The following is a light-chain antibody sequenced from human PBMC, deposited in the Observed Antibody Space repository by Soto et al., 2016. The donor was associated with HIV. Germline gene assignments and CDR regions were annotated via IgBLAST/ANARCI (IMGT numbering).Light chain of an antibody. CDR3: QQSYSTPRIT. CDR1: QSIGTY. Sequence: DIQMTQSPSSLSASAGDRVTITCRASQSIGTYLNWYQYKPGEVPKLLVYSASTLQRGVPSRFSASGSGAYFTLVISSLQPEDFATYYCQQSYSTPRITFGPGTRVEVK. CDR2: SAS. V-gene: IGKV1-39*01. J-gene: IGKJ3*01.